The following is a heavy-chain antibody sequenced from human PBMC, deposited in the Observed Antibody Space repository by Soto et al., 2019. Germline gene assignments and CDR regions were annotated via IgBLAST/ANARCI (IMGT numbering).Heavy chain of an antibody. CDR1: GGSISSSSYY. D-gene: IGHD5-18*01. Sequence: SETLCLTCTVPGGSISSSSYYWGWIRQPPGKGLEWIGSIYYSGSTYYNPSLKSRVTISVDTSKNQFSLKLSSVTAADTAVYYCARPRYSYGDFDYWGQGTLVTVSS. CDR2: IYYSGST. CDR3: ARPRYSYGDFDY. J-gene: IGHJ4*02. V-gene: IGHV4-39*01.